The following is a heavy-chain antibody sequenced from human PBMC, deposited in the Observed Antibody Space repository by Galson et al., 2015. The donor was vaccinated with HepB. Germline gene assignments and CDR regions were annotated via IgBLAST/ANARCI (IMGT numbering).Heavy chain of an antibody. CDR1: GYTFSSYA. D-gene: IGHD3-22*01. CDR2: ISSNGGST. J-gene: IGHJ1*01. Sequence: SLRLSCAASGYTFSSYAMHWVRQAPGKGLEYVSAISSNGGSTYYADSVKGRFTISRDNSKNTLYLQMSSLRAEDTAVYYCVIVPGGYYYGYFQHWGQGTLCSVSS. V-gene: IGHV3-64D*06. CDR3: VIVPGGYYYGYFQH.